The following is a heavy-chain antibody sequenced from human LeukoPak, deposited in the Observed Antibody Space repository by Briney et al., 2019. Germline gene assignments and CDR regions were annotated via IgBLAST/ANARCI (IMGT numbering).Heavy chain of an antibody. J-gene: IGHJ6*03. CDR2: ISSNGGST. CDR1: GFTFSSYA. Sequence: GRSLRLSCAASGFTFSSYAMHWVRQAPGKGLEYVSAISSNGGSTYYANSVKGRFTISRDNSKNTLYLQMGSLRAEDMAVYYCAGAPGRLHIAAAGTSMDVWGKGTTVTVSS. CDR3: AGAPGRLHIAAAGTSMDV. D-gene: IGHD6-13*01. V-gene: IGHV3-64*01.